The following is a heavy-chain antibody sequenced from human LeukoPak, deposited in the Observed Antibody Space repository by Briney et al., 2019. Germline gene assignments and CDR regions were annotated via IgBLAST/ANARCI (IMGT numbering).Heavy chain of an antibody. Sequence: ASVKVSCKASGYTFTSYGISWVRQAPGQGLEWMGWISAYNGNTNYAQKLQGRVTMTTDTSTSTAYMELRSLRSDDTAVYYCARGYYYDSSGYFLGTYYYYYYMDVWGKGTTVTVSS. CDR1: GYTFTSYG. V-gene: IGHV1-18*01. J-gene: IGHJ6*03. CDR3: ARGYYYDSSGYFLGTYYYYYYMDV. CDR2: ISAYNGNT. D-gene: IGHD3-22*01.